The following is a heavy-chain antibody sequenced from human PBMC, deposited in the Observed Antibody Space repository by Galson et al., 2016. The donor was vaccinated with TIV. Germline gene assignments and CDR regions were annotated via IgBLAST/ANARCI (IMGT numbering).Heavy chain of an antibody. D-gene: IGHD3-22*01. CDR1: GGSFSSDNHC. CDR3: ARGVTDYFESSGFSPTFDY. Sequence: TLSPTCGVSGGSFSSDNHCWSWIRQPPGKGLEWIGYIFYSGSTAYNSALRSRLTSSINTTKNQFSLRLTSVYAADTAVYYCARGVTDYFESSGFSPTFDYWGQGALFTVSS. CDR2: IFYSGST. V-gene: IGHV4-30-4*01. J-gene: IGHJ4*02.